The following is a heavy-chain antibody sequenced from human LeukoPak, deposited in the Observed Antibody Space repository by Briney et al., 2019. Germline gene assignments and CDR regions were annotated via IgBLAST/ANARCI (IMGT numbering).Heavy chain of an antibody. J-gene: IGHJ4*02. D-gene: IGHD1-7*01. CDR3: ARDRPTGTTLRNYYFDY. Sequence: GGSLRLSCAASGFTFSSYSMNWVRQAPGKGLEWVSSISSSSSYIYYADSVKGRFTISRDNAKNSLYLQMNSLRAEDTAVYYCARDRPTGTTLRNYYFDYWGQGTLVTVSS. CDR1: GFTFSSYS. CDR2: ISSSSSYI. V-gene: IGHV3-21*01.